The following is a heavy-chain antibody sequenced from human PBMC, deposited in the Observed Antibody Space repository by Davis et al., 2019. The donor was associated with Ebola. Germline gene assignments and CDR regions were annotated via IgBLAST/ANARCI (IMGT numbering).Heavy chain of an antibody. J-gene: IGHJ4*02. V-gene: IGHV1-18*04. CDR2: INPHNGNT. Sequence: ASVKVSCKASGYTFTNYGITWVRQAPGQGLEWMGWINPHNGNTNYAQNVQGRVTMTTDTSTSTAYMEVGSLRSDDTAVYYCAGAQFPTTSDHWGQGTLVTGSP. D-gene: IGHD1-14*01. CDR3: AGAQFPTTSDH. CDR1: GYTFTNYG.